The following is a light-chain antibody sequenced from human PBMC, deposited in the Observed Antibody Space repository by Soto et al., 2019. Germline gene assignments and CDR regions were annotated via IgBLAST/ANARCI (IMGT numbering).Light chain of an antibody. CDR3: QQYNNWPLT. J-gene: IGKJ1*01. Sequence: RERATLSCRASQSVSSNLAWYQQKPGQAPRLLIYGASTRATGIPARFSGSGSGTEFTLTISSLQSEDFAVYYCQQYNNWPLTFGQGIKV. CDR1: QSVSSN. CDR2: GAS. V-gene: IGKV3-15*01.